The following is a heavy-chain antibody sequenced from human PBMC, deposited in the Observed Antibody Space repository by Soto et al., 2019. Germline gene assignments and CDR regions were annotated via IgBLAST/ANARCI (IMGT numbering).Heavy chain of an antibody. CDR2: INPNSGGT. CDR1: GYTFTGYY. CDR3: ARGGYSSGGVSYYYYYGMDV. J-gene: IGHJ6*02. D-gene: IGHD6-19*01. V-gene: IGHV1-2*04. Sequence: GASVKVSCKASGYTFTGYYMHWVRQAPGQGLEWMGWINPNSGGTNYAQKFQGWVTMTRDTSISTAYMELSRLRSDDTAVYYCARGGYSSGGVSYYYYYGMDVWGQGTTVTVSS.